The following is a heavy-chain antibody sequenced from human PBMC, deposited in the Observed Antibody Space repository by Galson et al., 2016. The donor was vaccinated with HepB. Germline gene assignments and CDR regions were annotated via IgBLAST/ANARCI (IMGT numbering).Heavy chain of an antibody. CDR2: ISASSGTI. Sequence: SLRLSCAASGFRFSDYNMNWVRQAPGRGLEWVAYISASSGTIYYADSVKGRFPISRDTANNTLSLQMNSLRAEDTAFYYCARPYTYYFGSGSYFDVLHYGMDVWGQGTTVTVSS. J-gene: IGHJ6*02. D-gene: IGHD3-10*01. V-gene: IGHV3-48*01. CDR3: ARPYTYYFGSGSYFDVLHYGMDV. CDR1: GFRFSDYN.